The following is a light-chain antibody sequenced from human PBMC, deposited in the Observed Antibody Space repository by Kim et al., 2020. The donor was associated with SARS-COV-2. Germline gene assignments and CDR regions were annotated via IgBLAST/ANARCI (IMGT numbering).Light chain of an antibody. CDR2: VAS. J-gene: IGKJ4*01. Sequence: DIQMTQSPSSLSASVGDRVIITCRASQGIDNYVAWYQQKPGKVPKVLIYVASTLESGVPSRFSGSGSGTDFTLTISSLQPEDVATYYCQKYDSVPLTFGGGTKVEIK. CDR3: QKYDSVPLT. CDR1: QGIDNY. V-gene: IGKV1-27*01.